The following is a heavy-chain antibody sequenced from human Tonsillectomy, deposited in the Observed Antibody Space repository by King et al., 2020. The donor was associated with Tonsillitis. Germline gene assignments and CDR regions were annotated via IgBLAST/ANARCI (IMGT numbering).Heavy chain of an antibody. Sequence: QLVQSGGGLVKPGRSLRLSCTASRFTFGDYAMSWFRQAPGKGLEWVGFIRSKAYGGTTEYAASVKGRFTISRDDSKSIAYLQMNSLKTEDTAVYYCTRATDFWSGYQFDYWGQGTLVTVSS. D-gene: IGHD3-3*01. CDR2: IRSKAYGGTT. J-gene: IGHJ4*02. CDR1: RFTFGDYA. CDR3: TRATDFWSGYQFDY. V-gene: IGHV3-49*05.